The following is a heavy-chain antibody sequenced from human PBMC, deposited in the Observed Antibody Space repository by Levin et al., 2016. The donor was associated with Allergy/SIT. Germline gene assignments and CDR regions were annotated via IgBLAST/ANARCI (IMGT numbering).Heavy chain of an antibody. J-gene: IGHJ6*02. CDR2: IYHSGST. D-gene: IGHD4-11*01. CDR1: GGSISSYY. CDR3: ARDRGYGGTKTTVFNLEGGMDV. Sequence: SETLSLTCTVSGGSISSYYWGWIRQPPGKGLEWIGSIYHSGSTYYNPSLKSRVTISVDTSKNQFSLKLSSVTAADTAVYYCARDRGYGGTKTTVFNLEGGMDVWGQGTTVTVSS. V-gene: IGHV4-38-2*02.